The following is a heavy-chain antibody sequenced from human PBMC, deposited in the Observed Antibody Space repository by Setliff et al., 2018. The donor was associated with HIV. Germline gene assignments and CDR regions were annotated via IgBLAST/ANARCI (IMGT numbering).Heavy chain of an antibody. CDR1: GGSFSGYH. D-gene: IGHD2-15*01. CDR2: INHSGRT. Sequence: PSETLSLTCAVYGGSFSGYHWNWIRQPPGKGLEWIGEINHSGRTNYNPSLKSRVTISVDTSKNQFSLKLRSVTAADTAMYYCARVSITYWYSTPTFYYYYMDVWGKGTKVTVSS. J-gene: IGHJ6*03. CDR3: ARVSITYWYSTPTFYYYYMDV. V-gene: IGHV4-34*01.